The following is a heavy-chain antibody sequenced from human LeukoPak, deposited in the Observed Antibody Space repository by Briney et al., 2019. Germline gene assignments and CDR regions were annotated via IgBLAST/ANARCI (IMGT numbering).Heavy chain of an antibody. V-gene: IGHV5-51*01. CDR3: ARRGWMGFRYFDL. D-gene: IGHD2-2*03. J-gene: IGHJ2*01. CDR2: IYPGDSDT. CDR1: GYSFSTYW. Sequence: GESLKISCQGSGYSFSTYWITWVRQMPGKGLEWMGIIYPGDSDTRYSPSFQGQVTISADKSISTAYLQWSSLKASDTAMYYCARRGWMGFRYFDLWGRGTLVTVSS.